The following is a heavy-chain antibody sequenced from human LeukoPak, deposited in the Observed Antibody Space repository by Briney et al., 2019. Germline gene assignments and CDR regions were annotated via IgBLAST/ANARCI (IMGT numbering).Heavy chain of an antibody. CDR1: GGPLINYA. Sequence: GASVKVSCKASGGPLINYAMNWVRQAPGQGLEWMGRIIPVLGVTNYAQKLQGRVTITADKSTSTAYMELSSLRSEDTAVYYCARDESAYSYGYPWDYWGQGTLVTVSS. J-gene: IGHJ4*02. CDR3: ARDESAYSYGYPWDY. V-gene: IGHV1-69*04. CDR2: IIPVLGVT. D-gene: IGHD5-18*01.